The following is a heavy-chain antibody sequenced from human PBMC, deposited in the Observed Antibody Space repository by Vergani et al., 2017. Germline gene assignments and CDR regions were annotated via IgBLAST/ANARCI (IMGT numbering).Heavy chain of an antibody. CDR2: ISYDGSNK. CDR1: VFTFSDYY. J-gene: IGHJ6*04. Sequence: QVQLVESGGGLVKPGGSLRLSCAASVFTFSDYYMSWIRQAPGKGLEWVAVISYDGSNKYCADSVKGRFTISRDNSKNKLYLQMNSLRAEDTAVYYCAEDSTARDYYYYGMDVWGKGTTVTVSS. V-gene: IGHV3-30*18. D-gene: IGHD2-21*02. CDR3: AEDSTARDYYYYGMDV.